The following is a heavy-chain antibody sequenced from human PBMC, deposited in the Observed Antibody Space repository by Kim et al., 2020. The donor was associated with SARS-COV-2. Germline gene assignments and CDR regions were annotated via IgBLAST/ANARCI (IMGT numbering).Heavy chain of an antibody. CDR3: AKGSYGSGSYYTPFGYYYYGMDV. D-gene: IGHD3-10*01. V-gene: IGHV3-30*18. CDR2: ISYDGSNK. Sequence: GGSLRLSCAASGFTFSSYGMHWVRQAPGKGLEWVAVISYDGSNKYYADSVKGRFTISRDNSKNTLYLQMNSLRAEDTAVYYCAKGSYGSGSYYTPFGYYYYGMDVWGQGTTVTVSS. CDR1: GFTFSSYG. J-gene: IGHJ6*02.